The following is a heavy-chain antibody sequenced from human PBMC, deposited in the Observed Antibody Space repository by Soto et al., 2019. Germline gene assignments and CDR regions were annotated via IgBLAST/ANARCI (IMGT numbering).Heavy chain of an antibody. V-gene: IGHV6-1*01. D-gene: IGHD6-13*01. CDR3: ARGAVAAAGTFWRLDY. CDR1: GDSVSSNSAA. CDR2: TYYRSKWYN. J-gene: IGHJ4*02. Sequence: QVQLQQSGPGLVKPSQTLSLTCAISGDSVSSNSAAWNWIRQSPSRGLEWLGRTYYRSKWYNDYAVSVKRRITINPDTSKNQFSLQLNSVTHEDTAVYYCARGAVAAAGTFWRLDYWGQGNLVTVSS.